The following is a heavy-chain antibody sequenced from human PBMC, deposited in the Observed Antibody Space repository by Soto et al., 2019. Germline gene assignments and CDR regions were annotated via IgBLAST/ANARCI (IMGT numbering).Heavy chain of an antibody. D-gene: IGHD3-3*01. CDR1: GGSISSYY. J-gene: IGHJ5*02. CDR2: IYTSGST. CDR3: ARARRRYDFWRGYHNWFDP. V-gene: IGHV4-4*07. Sequence: SETLSLTCTVSGGSISSYYWSWIRQPAGKGLEWIGRIYTSGSTNYNPSLKSRVTMSVDTSKNQFSLKLSSVTAADTAVYYCARARRRYDFWRGYHNWFDPWGQGTQVTVSS.